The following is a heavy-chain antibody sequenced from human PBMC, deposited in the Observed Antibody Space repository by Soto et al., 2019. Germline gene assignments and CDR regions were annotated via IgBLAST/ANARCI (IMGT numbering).Heavy chain of an antibody. Sequence: SETLSLTCTVSGGSISSSSYYWGWIRQPPGKGLEWIGSIYYSGSTYYNPSLKSRVTISVDTSKNQFSLKLSSVTAADTAVYYCASYYGSGSYYTHWGQGTLVTVSS. D-gene: IGHD3-10*01. V-gene: IGHV4-39*01. J-gene: IGHJ4*02. CDR1: GGSISSSSYY. CDR2: IYYSGST. CDR3: ASYYGSGSYYTH.